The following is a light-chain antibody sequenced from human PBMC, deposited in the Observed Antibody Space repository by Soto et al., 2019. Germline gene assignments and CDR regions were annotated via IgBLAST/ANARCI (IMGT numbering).Light chain of an antibody. CDR1: QSVSSN. J-gene: IGKJ2*01. V-gene: IGKV3-15*01. Sequence: EIVMTQSPATLSVSPGERATLSCRASQSVSSNLAWYQHKPCHAPRLLIYGASTMATGIPARFSGSGSGTEFTLTISSLQSEDFAVYYCQQYNNWPPYTFGQGTKLEIK. CDR2: GAS. CDR3: QQYNNWPPYT.